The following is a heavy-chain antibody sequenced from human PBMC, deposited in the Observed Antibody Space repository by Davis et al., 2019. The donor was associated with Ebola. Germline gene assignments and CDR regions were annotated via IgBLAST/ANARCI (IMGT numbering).Heavy chain of an antibody. D-gene: IGHD4-11*01. V-gene: IGHV4-59*08. CDR1: GGSISSYY. CDR3: ARYTVTTSDYYYYYGMDV. Sequence: MPSETLSLTCTVSGGSISSYYWSWIRQPPGKGLEWIGYIYYSGSTNYNPSLKSRVTISVDTSKNQFSLKLSSVTAADTAVYYCARYTVTTSDYYYYYGMDVWGQGTTVTVSS. CDR2: IYYSGST. J-gene: IGHJ6*02.